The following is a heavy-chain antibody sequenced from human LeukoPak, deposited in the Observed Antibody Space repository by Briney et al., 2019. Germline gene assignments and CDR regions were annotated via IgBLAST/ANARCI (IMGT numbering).Heavy chain of an antibody. J-gene: IGHJ4*02. CDR1: GYTFTGYY. Sequence: GASVKVSCKASGYTFTGYYMHWVRQAPGQGLEWMGWINPNSGGTNYAQKFQGRVTMTRDTSISTAYMELSRLRSDDTAVYYCARVDYDILTGYRYCFDYWGQGTLVTVSS. CDR2: INPNSGGT. D-gene: IGHD3-9*01. CDR3: ARVDYDILTGYRYCFDY. V-gene: IGHV1-2*02.